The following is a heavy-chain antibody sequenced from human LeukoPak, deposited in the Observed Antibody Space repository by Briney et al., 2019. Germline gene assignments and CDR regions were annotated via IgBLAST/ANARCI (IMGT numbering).Heavy chain of an antibody. V-gene: IGHV3-30-3*01. CDR2: ILYDGISK. D-gene: IGHD5/OR15-5a*01. CDR1: GFTFSNYA. Sequence: HPGGSLRLSCEASGFTFSNYAMHWVRQAPGKGPEWMAIILYDGISKYYTDSVKGRITVSRDNSKNSLYLQINSLRPDDTAVYYCARDLGYSVYEVCGFDIWGQGTMVTVSS. J-gene: IGHJ3*02. CDR3: ARDLGYSVYEVCGFDI.